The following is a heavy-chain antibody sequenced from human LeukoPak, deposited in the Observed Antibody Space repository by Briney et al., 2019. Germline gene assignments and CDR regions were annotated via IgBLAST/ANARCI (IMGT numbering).Heavy chain of an antibody. J-gene: IGHJ5*02. D-gene: IGHD2-2*01. CDR2: INHSGST. CDR3: ARHRYCSSTSCYDARFDP. V-gene: IGHV4-34*01. Sequence: SESLSLTCADYGGSFSGYYWSWIRQPPGKGLEWIGEINHSGSTNYNPSLKSRVTISVDTSKNQFSLKLSSVTAADTAVYYCARHRYCSSTSCYDARFDPWGQGTLVTVSS. CDR1: GGSFSGYY.